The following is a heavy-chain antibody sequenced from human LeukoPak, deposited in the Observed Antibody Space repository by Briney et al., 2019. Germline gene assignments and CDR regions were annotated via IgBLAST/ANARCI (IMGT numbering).Heavy chain of an antibody. V-gene: IGHV1-2*06. CDR3: ARAITMVRGVDPYFDY. J-gene: IGHJ4*02. CDR2: INPNSGGT. Sequence: ASVKVSCKASGYTFTSYYMHWVRQAPGQGLEWMGRINPNSGGTNYAQKFQGRVTMTRDTSISTAYMELSRLRSDDTAVYYCARAITMVRGVDPYFDYWGQGTLVTVSS. CDR1: GYTFTSYY. D-gene: IGHD3-10*01.